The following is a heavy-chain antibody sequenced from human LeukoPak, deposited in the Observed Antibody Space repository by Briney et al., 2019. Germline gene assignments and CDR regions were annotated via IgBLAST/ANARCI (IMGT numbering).Heavy chain of an antibody. CDR3: ARERTIFGVAQGGFDY. J-gene: IGHJ4*02. D-gene: IGHD3-3*01. CDR1: GGSITDYY. CDR2: IFYSGST. V-gene: IGHV4-59*12. Sequence: SETLFLTCSVSGGSITDYYWSWIRQPPGKGLEWIGNIFYSGSTDYNASLTSRVTISVDTSKNQISLKLSSVTAADTAVYYCARERTIFGVAQGGFDYWGQGTLVTVSS.